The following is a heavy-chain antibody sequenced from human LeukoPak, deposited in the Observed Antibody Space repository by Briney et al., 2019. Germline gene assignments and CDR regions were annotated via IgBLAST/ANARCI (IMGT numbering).Heavy chain of an antibody. Sequence: ASVKVSCTASGYTFTGYYMHWVRQAPGQGLEWMGWINPNSGGTSYAQKFQGRVTMTRDTSISTAYMELSRLRSDDTAVYYCARSPVLRFLEWLSSNWFDPWGQGTLVTVSS. CDR3: ARSPVLRFLEWLSSNWFDP. D-gene: IGHD3-3*01. J-gene: IGHJ5*02. CDR1: GYTFTGYY. CDR2: INPNSGGT. V-gene: IGHV1-2*02.